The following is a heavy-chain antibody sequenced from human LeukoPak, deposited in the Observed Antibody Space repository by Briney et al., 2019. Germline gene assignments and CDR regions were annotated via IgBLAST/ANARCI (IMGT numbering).Heavy chain of an antibody. CDR1: GFTFSSYW. J-gene: IGHJ3*02. V-gene: IGHV3-7*01. CDR3: ASHGITMIVVAPDDAFDI. D-gene: IGHD3-22*01. CDR2: IKQDGSEK. Sequence: GGSLRLSCAASGFTFSSYWMSWVRQAPGKGLEWVANIKQDGSEKYYVDSVKGRFTISRDSAKNSLYLQMNSLRAEDTAVYYCASHGITMIVVAPDDAFDIWGQGTMVTVSS.